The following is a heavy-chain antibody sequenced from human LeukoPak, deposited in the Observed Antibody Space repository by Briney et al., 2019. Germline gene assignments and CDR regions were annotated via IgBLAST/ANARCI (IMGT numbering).Heavy chain of an antibody. CDR2: ISVSGGNT. D-gene: IGHD1-26*01. V-gene: IGHV3-23*01. Sequence: GGSLRLSCAASGFTFSSYAMNWVRQAPGKGLEWVSCISVSGGNTYYADSVKGRFTISRDKSKHTLYLQMKNLRVEGRGVYYCSKGDGLGATYFDYWGQGTLVTVSS. CDR1: GFTFSSYA. J-gene: IGHJ4*02. CDR3: SKGDGLGATYFDY.